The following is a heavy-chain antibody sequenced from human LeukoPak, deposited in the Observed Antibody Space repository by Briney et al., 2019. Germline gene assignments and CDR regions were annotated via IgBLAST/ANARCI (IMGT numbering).Heavy chain of an antibody. J-gene: IGHJ4*02. Sequence: ASVNVSCKASGYTFTSYYMHWVRQAPGQGLEWMGLIKPSGGSTSYAQTFEGRVTMTRDNSTSTVYMELSSLRSEDTAVYYCARTDGGLYDFWSGYRFWGQGTLVTVSS. CDR2: IKPSGGST. D-gene: IGHD3-3*01. CDR3: ARTDGGLYDFWSGYRF. V-gene: IGHV1-46*01. CDR1: GYTFTSYY.